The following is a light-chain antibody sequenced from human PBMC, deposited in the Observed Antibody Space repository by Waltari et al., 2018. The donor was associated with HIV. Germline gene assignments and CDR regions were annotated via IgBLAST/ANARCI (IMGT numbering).Light chain of an antibody. CDR3: QAWTSPGSI. J-gene: IGLJ2*01. CDR1: DLGHKH. V-gene: IGLV3-1*01. CDR2: QNN. Sequence: QPPSVSVSAGQTVTITCSGNDLGHKHVYWYQQRPGQSPVLVMSQNNKRPSGFPERFSGSKSGNTATLTISGTQTLDEATYYCQAWTSPGSIFGGGTILTVL.